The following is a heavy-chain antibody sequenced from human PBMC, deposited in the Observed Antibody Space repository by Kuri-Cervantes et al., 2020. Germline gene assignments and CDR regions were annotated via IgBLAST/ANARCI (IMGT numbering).Heavy chain of an antibody. D-gene: IGHD3-10*01. CDR3: AKDLIRGVIITAYYFDY. Sequence: GESLKISCVASGFTFSSYDMHWVRQATGKGLEWVSSIDAAGDTYYPGSVKGRFTISRDNSKNTLYLQMNSLRAEDTAVYYCAKDLIRGVIITAYYFDYWGQGTLVTVSS. J-gene: IGHJ4*02. CDR2: IDAAGDT. CDR1: GFTFSSYD. V-gene: IGHV3-13*01.